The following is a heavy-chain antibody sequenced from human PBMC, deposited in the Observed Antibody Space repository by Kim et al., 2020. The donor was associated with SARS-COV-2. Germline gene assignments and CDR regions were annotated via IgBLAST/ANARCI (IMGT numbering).Heavy chain of an antibody. J-gene: IGHJ6*02. V-gene: IGHV1-69*13. D-gene: IGHD6-13*01. CDR3: ARSAGTTYYYYYGMDV. CDR1: GGTFSSYA. CDR2: IIPIFGTA. Sequence: SVKVSCKASGGTFSSYAISWVRQAPGQGLEWMGGIIPIFGTANYAQKFQGRVTITADESTSTAYMELSSLRSEDTAVYYCARSAGTTYYYYYGMDVWGQGTTVTVSS.